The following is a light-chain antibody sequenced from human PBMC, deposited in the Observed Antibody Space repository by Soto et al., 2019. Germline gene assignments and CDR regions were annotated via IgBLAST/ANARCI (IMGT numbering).Light chain of an antibody. CDR3: LHYNDWPRWT. V-gene: IGKV3-15*01. CDR2: GAS. CDR1: QSVSSD. Sequence: EIVMTRSPATLSLSPGERATLSCRASQSVSSDLAWYQQVPGQAPRLLIFGASTRATGIPARFSGSGSGTEFTLTISSLQSEDFAVYYCLHYNDWPRWTVGQGTKVDSK. J-gene: IGKJ1*01.